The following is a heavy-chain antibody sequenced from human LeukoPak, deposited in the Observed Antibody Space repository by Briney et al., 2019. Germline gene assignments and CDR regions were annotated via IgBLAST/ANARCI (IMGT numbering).Heavy chain of an antibody. CDR3: ATAPPTVTEYYFDY. Sequence: ASVKVSCKVSGYTLTELSMHWVRQAPGKGLEWMGGFDPEDGETIYAQKFQGRVTMTEDTSTDTAYMELSSLRSEDTAVYYCATAPPTVTEYYFDYWGQGTLVTVSS. D-gene: IGHD4-17*01. J-gene: IGHJ4*02. CDR2: FDPEDGET. CDR1: GYTLTELS. V-gene: IGHV1-24*01.